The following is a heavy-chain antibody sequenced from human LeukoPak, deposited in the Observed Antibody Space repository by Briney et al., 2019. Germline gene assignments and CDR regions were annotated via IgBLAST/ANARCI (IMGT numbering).Heavy chain of an antibody. Sequence: GASVKVSCKASGGTFSSYAISWVRQAPGQGLEWMGGIIPIFGTANYAQKFQGRVTITADESTSTAYMELSSLRSEDTAVYYCASGPETKYCSSTSCYTSNMDVWGKGTTVTVSS. CDR1: GGTFSSYA. D-gene: IGHD2-2*02. J-gene: IGHJ6*03. CDR2: IIPIFGTA. V-gene: IGHV1-69*13. CDR3: ASGPETKYCSSTSCYTSNMDV.